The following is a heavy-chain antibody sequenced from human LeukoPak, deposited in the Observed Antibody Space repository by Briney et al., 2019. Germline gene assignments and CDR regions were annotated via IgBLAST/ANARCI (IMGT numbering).Heavy chain of an antibody. J-gene: IGHJ4*02. CDR1: GFTFSSYS. Sequence: GGSLRLSCAASGFTFSSYSMNWVRQAPGKGLEWVSSISSSSSYIYYADSVKGRLTISRDNAKNSLYLQMNSLGAEDTAVYYCARGYCSGGSCYFNYFDYWGQGTLVTVSS. CDR3: ARGYCSGGSCYFNYFDY. V-gene: IGHV3-21*01. CDR2: ISSSSSYI. D-gene: IGHD2-15*01.